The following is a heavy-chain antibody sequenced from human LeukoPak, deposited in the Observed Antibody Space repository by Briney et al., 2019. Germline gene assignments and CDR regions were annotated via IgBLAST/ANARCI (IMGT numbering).Heavy chain of an antibody. Sequence: PGGSLRLSCAASGFTFSSYSMNWVRQAPGKGLEWVSSSSSSSSYIYYADSVKGRFTISRDNAKNSLYLQMNSLRAEDTAVYYCARAGGYSSSRGRRGIYFDYWGQGTLVTVSS. J-gene: IGHJ4*02. CDR2: SSSSSSYI. CDR3: ARAGGYSSSRGRRGIYFDY. V-gene: IGHV3-21*01. D-gene: IGHD6-13*01. CDR1: GFTFSSYS.